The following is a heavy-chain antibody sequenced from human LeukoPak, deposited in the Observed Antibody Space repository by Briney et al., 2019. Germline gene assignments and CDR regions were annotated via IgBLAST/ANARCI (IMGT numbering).Heavy chain of an antibody. Sequence: QTSETLSLTCTVSGGSISSYYWSWIRQPPGKGLEWIGYIYYSGSTNYNPSLKSRVTISVDTSKNQFSLKLSSVTAADTAVYYCASGGYYDSSGYYIVQFDYWGQGTLDTVSS. CDR3: ASGGYYDSSGYYIVQFDY. CDR2: IYYSGST. CDR1: GGSISSYY. V-gene: IGHV4-59*01. D-gene: IGHD3-22*01. J-gene: IGHJ4*02.